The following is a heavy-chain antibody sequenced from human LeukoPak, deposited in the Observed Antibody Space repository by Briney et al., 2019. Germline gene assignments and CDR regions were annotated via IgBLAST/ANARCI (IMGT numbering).Heavy chain of an antibody. CDR2: ISAYNGNT. Sequence: ASVTVSFMASGYTFTSYGISWVRQAPGQGLEWMGWISAYNGNTNYPQKLQGRGTMTTDTSTSTAYMELRSLRSDDTAVYYCAISSNYDFWSGYPRGLYYFDYWGQGTLVTVSS. J-gene: IGHJ4*02. CDR3: AISSNYDFWSGYPRGLYYFDY. V-gene: IGHV1-18*01. D-gene: IGHD3-3*01. CDR1: GYTFTSYG.